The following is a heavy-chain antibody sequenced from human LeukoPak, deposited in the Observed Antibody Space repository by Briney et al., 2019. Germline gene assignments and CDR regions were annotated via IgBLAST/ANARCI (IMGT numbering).Heavy chain of an antibody. CDR1: GFTFSSYV. V-gene: IGHV3-23*01. CDR3: AKDRTTGTSRPGF. CDR2: ISGGGDST. D-gene: IGHD1-1*01. J-gene: IGHJ4*02. Sequence: GGSLRLSCAASGFTFSSYVISWVRQAPGKGLEWVSAISGGGDSTYYADSVKGRFTISRDNSKNTMYLQMNSLGAEDTAIYYCAKDRTTGTSRPGFWGQGTLVTVSS.